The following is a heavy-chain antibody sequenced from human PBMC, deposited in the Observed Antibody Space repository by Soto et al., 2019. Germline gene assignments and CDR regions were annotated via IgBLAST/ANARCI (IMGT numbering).Heavy chain of an antibody. Sequence: SETLSLTCAVYGGSFSGYYWSWIRQPPGKGLEWIGEINHSGSTNYNPSLKSRVTISVDTSKNQFSLKLSSVTAADTAVYYCARNRKRVMAVYYYYGMDVWGQGTTVTVSS. CDR3: ARNRKRVMAVYYYYGMDV. CDR1: GGSFSGYY. V-gene: IGHV4-34*01. CDR2: INHSGST. D-gene: IGHD2-21*01. J-gene: IGHJ6*02.